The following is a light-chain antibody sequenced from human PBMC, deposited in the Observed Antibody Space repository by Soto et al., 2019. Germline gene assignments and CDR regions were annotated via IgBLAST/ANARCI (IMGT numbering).Light chain of an antibody. V-gene: IGLV2-11*01. CDR2: DVS. J-gene: IGLJ3*02. CDR3: CSYAGSYTCV. CDR1: SSDVGGYNY. Sequence: QSALTQPRSVSGSPGQSVTISCTGTSSDVGGYNYVSWYQQHPGKAPKLMIYDVSKRPSGVPDRFSGSKSGNTASLTISGLQAEYEADYYFCSYAGSYTCVFGVGTKVPS.